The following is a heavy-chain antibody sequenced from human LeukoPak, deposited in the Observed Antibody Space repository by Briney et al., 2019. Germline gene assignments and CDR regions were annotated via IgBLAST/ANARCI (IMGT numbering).Heavy chain of an antibody. D-gene: IGHD2-2*01. CDR3: ARGRGSVVPAAMSYYYYMDV. CDR1: GFTVSSNY. V-gene: IGHV3-53*01. J-gene: IGHJ6*03. CDR2: IYSGGST. Sequence: GGSLRLSCAASGFTVSSNYMSWVRQAPGKGLEWVSVIYSGGSTYYADSVKGRFTISRDNAKNSLYLQMNSLRAEDTAVYYCARGRGSVVPAAMSYYYYMDVWGKGTTVTVSS.